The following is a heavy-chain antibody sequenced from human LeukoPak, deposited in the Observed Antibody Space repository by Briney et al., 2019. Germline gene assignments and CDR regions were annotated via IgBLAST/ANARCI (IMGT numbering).Heavy chain of an antibody. V-gene: IGHV1-46*01. D-gene: IGHD3-10*01. CDR1: VYTFTNYH. J-gene: IGHJ4*02. CDR2: INPNGGST. CDR3: ARAMVRGLSNPFDY. Sequence: ASVKVSCKASVYTFTNYHLHWVRQAPGQGLEWMGMINPNGGSTTYAQKFQGRVTMTRDTSTSTVYMDLSSLRSDDTAVYYCARAMVRGLSNPFDYWGQGTLVTVSS.